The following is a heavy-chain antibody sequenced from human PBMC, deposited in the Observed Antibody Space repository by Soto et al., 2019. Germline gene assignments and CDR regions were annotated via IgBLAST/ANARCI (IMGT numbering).Heavy chain of an antibody. V-gene: IGHV3-66*01. CDR3: AGGYLVEGYGAGTYFDY. CDR2: IYSGSTT. D-gene: IGHD3-9*01. J-gene: IGHJ4*02. CDR1: GLSVTSNY. Sequence: EVLLVQSGGGLVQPGGSLRLSCAPSGLSVTSNYMAWVRQAPGKGLEWVSVIYSGSTTHHADSVKGRFTISRDSSSNTLYLQMGSLGVGETALYYCAGGYLVEGYGAGTYFDYWCQGTLVSVSS.